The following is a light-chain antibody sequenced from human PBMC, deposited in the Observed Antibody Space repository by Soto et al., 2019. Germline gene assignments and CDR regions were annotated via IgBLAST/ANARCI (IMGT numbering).Light chain of an antibody. Sequence: DIQMTQSPTSLSASVGDRVTITCRASQGIRNFVAWYQQKPGKAPKLLIYAASTLQSGVPSRFSGSGSGTDFTITINSLQPEDVATYSCQKYSSVPAFGPGTKVDIK. CDR1: QGIRNF. CDR2: AAS. V-gene: IGKV1-27*01. J-gene: IGKJ3*01. CDR3: QKYSSVPA.